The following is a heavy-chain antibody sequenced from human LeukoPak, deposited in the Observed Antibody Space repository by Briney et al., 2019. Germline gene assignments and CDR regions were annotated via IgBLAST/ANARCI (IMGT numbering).Heavy chain of an antibody. J-gene: IGHJ3*02. CDR2: ISSSSSYI. D-gene: IGHD6-13*01. Sequence: GGSLRLSCAASGFTFSSYSMNWVRQAPGKGLEWVSSISSSSSYIYYADSVKGRFTISRDNAKNSLYLQMNSLRAEDTAVYYCAREFGAAAGTGAFDIWGQGTMVTVSS. CDR3: AREFGAAAGTGAFDI. CDR1: GFTFSSYS. V-gene: IGHV3-21*01.